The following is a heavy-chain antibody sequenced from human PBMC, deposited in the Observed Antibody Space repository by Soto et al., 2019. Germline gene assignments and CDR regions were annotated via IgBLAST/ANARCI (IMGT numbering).Heavy chain of an antibody. D-gene: IGHD5-12*01. CDR3: ARERSGGYGDY. CDR2: IYFIGTT. V-gene: IGHV4-59*13. CDR1: GGSMSSYY. Sequence: PSETLSRTCTVSGGSMSSYYWTWIRQPPGKGLEWIGYIYFIGTTNYNPSLKSRVTISVDTSKNQFSLKLSSVTAADTAVYYCARERSGGYGDYWGQGSLVT. J-gene: IGHJ4*02.